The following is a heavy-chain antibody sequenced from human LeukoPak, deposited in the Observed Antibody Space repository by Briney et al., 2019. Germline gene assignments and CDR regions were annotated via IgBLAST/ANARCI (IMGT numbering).Heavy chain of an antibody. CDR2: IYYTGST. CDR1: GDSISNSDYY. J-gene: IGHJ4*02. V-gene: IGHV4-39*01. D-gene: IGHD1-26*01. CDR3: ARHPSSGSHY. Sequence: PSETLSLTCSVSGDSISNSDYYWAWIRQPPGGGLEWIGSIYYTGSTYYPPSLKSRVTISLDTSKNEFSLELNSVTAADTAEYYCARHPSSGSHYCGQGTLVTVSS.